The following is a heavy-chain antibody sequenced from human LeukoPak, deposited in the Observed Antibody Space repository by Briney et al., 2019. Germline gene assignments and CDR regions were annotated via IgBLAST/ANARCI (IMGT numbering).Heavy chain of an antibody. D-gene: IGHD5-18*01. V-gene: IGHV1-46*01. CDR3: ARALPHRRLMDTTMEQHWFDP. J-gene: IGHJ5*02. CDR1: GYTFTSYY. CDR2: INPSGGNT. Sequence: GAPVKVSCKASGYTFTSYYMHWVRQAPGQGLEWMGIINPSGGNTNYAQKFQGRVTMTRDMSTSTVYMELSSLRSEDTAMYYCARALPHRRLMDTTMEQHWFDPWGQGTLVTVSS.